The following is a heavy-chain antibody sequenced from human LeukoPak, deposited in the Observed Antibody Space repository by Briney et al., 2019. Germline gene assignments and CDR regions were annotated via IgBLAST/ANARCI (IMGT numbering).Heavy chain of an antibody. CDR2: INPNSGGT. V-gene: IGHV1-2*02. D-gene: IGHD3-10*01. Sequence: ASVKVSCKASGYTFTGYYMHWVRQAPGQGLEWMGWINPNSGGTNYAQKFQGRVTMTRDTSISTAYMELSRLRSDDTAVYYCARDFGSYCYGSGISRDYWGQGTLVTVSS. CDR1: GYTFTGYY. J-gene: IGHJ4*02. CDR3: ARDFGSYCYGSGISRDY.